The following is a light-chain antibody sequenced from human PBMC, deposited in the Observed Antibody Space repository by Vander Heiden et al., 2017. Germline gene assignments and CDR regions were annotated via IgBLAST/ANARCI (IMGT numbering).Light chain of an antibody. J-gene: IGLJ2*01. CDR3: NSFTTGSTLVI. CDR1: SSDVGNFDH. CDR2: DVS. V-gene: IGLV2-14*03. Sequence: QSALTQPASVSGSPGQSITISCTATSSDVGNFDHVSWSQQHPGKAPKLMIYDVSNRPSGVSHRFSGSKSDNTASLTISGLQAEDDADYYCNSFTTGSTLVIFGGGTKLTVL.